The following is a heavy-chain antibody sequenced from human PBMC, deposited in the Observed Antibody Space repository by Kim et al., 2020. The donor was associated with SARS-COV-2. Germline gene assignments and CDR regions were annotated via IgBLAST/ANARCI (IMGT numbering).Heavy chain of an antibody. CDR1: GYTFTSYA. Sequence: ASVKVSCKASGYTFTSYAMHWVRQAPGQRLEWMGWINAGNGNTKYSQKFQGRVTITRDTSASTAYMELSSLRSEDTAVYYCARDRSYCSSTSCFVGHDYWAQGTLVTVSS. CDR3: ARDRSYCSSTSCFVGHDY. V-gene: IGHV1-3*01. J-gene: IGHJ4*02. D-gene: IGHD2-2*01. CDR2: INAGNGNT.